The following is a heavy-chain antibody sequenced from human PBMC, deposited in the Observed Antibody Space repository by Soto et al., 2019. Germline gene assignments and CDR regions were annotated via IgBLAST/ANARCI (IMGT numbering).Heavy chain of an antibody. D-gene: IGHD2-2*01. CDR1: GFTFSTYA. J-gene: IGHJ6*02. V-gene: IGHV3-23*01. CDR3: ATRRDASYYYYGMDV. Sequence: GGSLRLSCAASGFTFSTYAMSWVRQAPGKGLEWVSAISGSGGSTYYADSVKGRFTISRDNSKNTLFLQMNSLRAEDTAVYYCATRRDASYYYYGMDVWGQGTTVTVSS. CDR2: ISGSGGST.